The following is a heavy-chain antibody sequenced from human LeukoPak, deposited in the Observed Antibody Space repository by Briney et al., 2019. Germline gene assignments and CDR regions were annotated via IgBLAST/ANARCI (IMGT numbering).Heavy chain of an antibody. V-gene: IGHV5-51*01. J-gene: IGHJ4*02. CDR3: ARQGSTSSRYKFDY. CDR2: IYPGDSDT. CDR1: GYSFTSYW. Sequence: KPGESLKISCKGSGYSFTSYWIAWVRQMPGKGLEWMGIIYPGDSDTRYSPSFQGQVTISADKSISTAYLQWSSLEASDTAMYYCARQGSTSSRYKFDYWGQGTLFTVSS. D-gene: IGHD6-13*01.